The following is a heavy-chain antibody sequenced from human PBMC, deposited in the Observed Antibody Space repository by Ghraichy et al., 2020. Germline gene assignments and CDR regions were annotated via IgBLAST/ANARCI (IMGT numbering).Heavy chain of an antibody. V-gene: IGHV3-74*01. D-gene: IGHD2-2*02. CDR3: ARVKVPAAIDDGVFDY. CDR2: INSDGSST. Sequence: LSLTCAASGFTFSNYWMHWVRQAPGKGLVWVSRINSDGSSTSYGGTTYADSVKGRFTISRDNAKNTLYLQMNSLRAEDTAVYYCARVKVPAAIDDGVFDYWGQGTLVTVSS. J-gene: IGHJ4*02. CDR1: GFTFSNYW.